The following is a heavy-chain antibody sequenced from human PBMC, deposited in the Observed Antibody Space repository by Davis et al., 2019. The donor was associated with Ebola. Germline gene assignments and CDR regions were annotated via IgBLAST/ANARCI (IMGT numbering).Heavy chain of an antibody. V-gene: IGHV6-1*01. D-gene: IGHD3-10*01. CDR2: TYYRSKWYN. CDR1: GDSVSSNSVA. CDR3: TRGSRGWYFDL. Sequence: SQTLSLTCAISGDSVSSNSVAWHWIRQSPSRGLEWLGRTYYRSKWYNDYAVSVKSRITINPDTSKNQFSLLLNSMTPDDTAVYYCTRGSRGWYFDLWGRGALVTVSS. J-gene: IGHJ2*01.